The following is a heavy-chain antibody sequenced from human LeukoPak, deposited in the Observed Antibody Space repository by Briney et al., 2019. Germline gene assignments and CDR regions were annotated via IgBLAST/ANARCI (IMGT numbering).Heavy chain of an antibody. CDR1: GFTFSSYG. V-gene: IGHV3-30*02. CDR2: IRYDGSNK. Sequence: GGSLRLSCAASGFTFSSYGMHWVRQAPGKGLGWVAFIRYDGSNKYYADSVKGRFTISRDNSKNTLYLQMNSLRAEDTAVYYCAKDDSGWEYFDYWGQGTLVTVSS. CDR3: AKDDSGWEYFDY. J-gene: IGHJ4*02. D-gene: IGHD6-19*01.